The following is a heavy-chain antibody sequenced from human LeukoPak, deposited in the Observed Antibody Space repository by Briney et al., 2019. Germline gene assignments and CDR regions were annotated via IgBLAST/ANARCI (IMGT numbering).Heavy chain of an antibody. J-gene: IGHJ3*01. CDR3: ARDHDWAFDV. Sequence: GGSLRLSCAASGFTFSSFSMNWVRQAPGKGLEWVSYISRDSGVTYYADSVRGRFTISRDNAQNSLSLQMSCLRPEDTAIYYCARDHDWAFDVWGQGTMVTVSS. D-gene: IGHD3-9*01. CDR2: ISRDSGVT. CDR1: GFTFSSFS. V-gene: IGHV3-48*01.